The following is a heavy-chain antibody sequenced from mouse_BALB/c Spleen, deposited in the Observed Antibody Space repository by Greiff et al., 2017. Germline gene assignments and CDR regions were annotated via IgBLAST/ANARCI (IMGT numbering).Heavy chain of an antibody. V-gene: IGHV7-3*02. CDR2: IRNKANGYTT. Sequence: VMLVESGGGLVQPGGSLRLSCATSGFTFSDYYMSWVRQPPRKALEWLGFIRNKANGYTTEYSASVKGRFTISRDNSQSILYLQMNTLRAEDSATYYCARGTAPAWLAYWGQGTLVTVSA. D-gene: IGHD1-2*01. CDR3: ARGTAPAWLAY. CDR1: GFTFSDYY. J-gene: IGHJ3*01.